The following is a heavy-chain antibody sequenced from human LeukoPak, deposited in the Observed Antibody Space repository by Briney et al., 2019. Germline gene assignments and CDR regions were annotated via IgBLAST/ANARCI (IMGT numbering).Heavy chain of an antibody. CDR1: GFTFSSYG. CDR2: IRYDGSNK. V-gene: IGHV3-30*02. J-gene: IGHJ4*02. Sequence: PGGSLRLSCAASGFTFSSYGMHWVRQAPGKGLEWVAFIRYDGSNKYYADSVKGRFTISRDNSKNTLYLQMNSLRAEDTAVYYCAKESESFRIIKSSSSHFDYWGQGALVTVSS. D-gene: IGHD6-6*01. CDR3: AKESESFRIIKSSSSHFDY.